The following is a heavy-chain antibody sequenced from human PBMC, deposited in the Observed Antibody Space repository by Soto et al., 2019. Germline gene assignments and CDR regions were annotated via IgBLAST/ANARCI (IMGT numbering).Heavy chain of an antibody. D-gene: IGHD1-26*01. J-gene: IGHJ4*02. CDR2: LYSGCST. Sequence: EVQLVESGGGLVQPGGSLRLSCAASGFTVNDYYMTWVRQAPGKGLEWVSLLYSGCSTIYADSVKGRVTISRDSSKNTLYLQMNSLRVEDTAVYYCARATVGASDFGFDSWGQGTLVTVSS. CDR1: GFTVNDYY. CDR3: ARATVGASDFGFDS. V-gene: IGHV3-53*01.